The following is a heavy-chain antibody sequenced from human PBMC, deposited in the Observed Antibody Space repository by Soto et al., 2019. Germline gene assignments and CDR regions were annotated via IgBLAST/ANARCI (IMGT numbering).Heavy chain of an antibody. V-gene: IGHV4-59*08. CDR1: GGSMNTYY. CDR2: IYYSGTT. CDR3: ARLGGYYQAFDQ. J-gene: IGHJ4*02. D-gene: IGHD3-22*01. Sequence: SETLCLTCTVSGGSMNTYYWGWFRQPPGKGLEWIGYIYYSGTTTYSPSLKSRVTIAVDTSKNQFSLKLNSVTAADTAVYYCARLGGYYQAFDQWGQGSLVT.